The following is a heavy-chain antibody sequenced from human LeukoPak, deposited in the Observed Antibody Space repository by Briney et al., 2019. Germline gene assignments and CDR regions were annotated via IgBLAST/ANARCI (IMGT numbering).Heavy chain of an antibody. J-gene: IGHJ4*02. Sequence: PSETLSLTCVVYGGSFSGYYWSWIRQPPGKGLEWIGEINHSGSTNYNPSLKSRVTISVDTSKNQFSLKVSSVTAADTAVYYCASRRRYCSGGSCYIYKYYFDYWGQGTLVTVSS. CDR2: INHSGST. CDR3: ASRRRYCSGGSCYIYKYYFDY. CDR1: GGSFSGYY. D-gene: IGHD2-15*01. V-gene: IGHV4-34*01.